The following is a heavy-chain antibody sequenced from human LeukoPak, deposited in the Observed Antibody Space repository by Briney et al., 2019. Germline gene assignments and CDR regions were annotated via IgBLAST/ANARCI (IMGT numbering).Heavy chain of an antibody. CDR2: ISTGSRYI. J-gene: IGHJ5*02. V-gene: IGHV3-21*01. CDR3: ARADCSGSTCYLRRSWFDP. Sequence: GGSLRLSCAASGFTLSDYDMNWVRQAPGKGLEWVSSISTGSRYIYYAYSVKGRFTISRDYAKNSLYLQMDYLRAEDTAVYYCARADCSGSTCYLRRSWFDPWGQGTLVTVSS. D-gene: IGHD2-2*01. CDR1: GFTLSDYD.